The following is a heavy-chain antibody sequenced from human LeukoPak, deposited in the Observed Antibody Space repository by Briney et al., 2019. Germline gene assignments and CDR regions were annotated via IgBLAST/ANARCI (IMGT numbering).Heavy chain of an antibody. Sequence: PGRSLRLSCAASGFTFSNYWMSWVRQAPGKGLGWVANIKEDGSEKYYVDSVKGRFTISRDNARNSLYLQMNSLRAEDTAVYYCASGRQLGYWGQGTLVTVSS. J-gene: IGHJ4*02. CDR2: IKEDGSEK. CDR3: ASGRQLGY. CDR1: GFTFSNYW. D-gene: IGHD6-13*01. V-gene: IGHV3-7*01.